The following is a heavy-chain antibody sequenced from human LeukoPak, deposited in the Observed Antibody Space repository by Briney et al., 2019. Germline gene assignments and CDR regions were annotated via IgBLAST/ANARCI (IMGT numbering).Heavy chain of an antibody. CDR2: INSDGSST. CDR1: GFTFSSYW. Sequence: GGSLRLSCAASGFTFSSYWLHWVRQAPGKGLVWVPRINSDGSSTRYADSVKGRFTISRDNAKNTLYLQMNSLRAEDTAIYYCARVDDYGDYKGPGAFDIWGQGTMVTVSS. D-gene: IGHD4-17*01. J-gene: IGHJ3*02. CDR3: ARVDDYGDYKGPGAFDI. V-gene: IGHV3-74*01.